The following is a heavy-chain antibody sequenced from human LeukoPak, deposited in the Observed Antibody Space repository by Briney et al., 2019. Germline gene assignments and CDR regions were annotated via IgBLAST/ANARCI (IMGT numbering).Heavy chain of an antibody. CDR3: ARSPLTNWYRESVALPFDY. V-gene: IGHV3-21*01. J-gene: IGHJ4*02. CDR2: ISGSNSYI. D-gene: IGHD1-1*01. CDR1: GFTFNSYS. Sequence: GGSLRLSCAASGFTFNSYSMNWVRQAPGKGLEWVSSISGSNSYIYYADSMKGRFTISRDNAKNSLYLQMNSLRAEDTAVYYCARSPLTNWYRESVALPFDYWGQGTLVTVSS.